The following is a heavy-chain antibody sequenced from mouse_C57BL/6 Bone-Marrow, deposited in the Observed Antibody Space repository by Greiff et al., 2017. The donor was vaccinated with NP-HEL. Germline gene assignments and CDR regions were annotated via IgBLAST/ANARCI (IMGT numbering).Heavy chain of an antibody. CDR2: ISYDGSN. Sequence: EVQLVESGPGLVKPSQSLSLTCSVTGYSITSGYYWNWIRQFPGNKLEWMGYISYDGSNNYNPSLKNRISITRDTSKNQFFLKLNSVTTEDTATYYCAREDYGSSPFNFDVWGTGTTVTVSS. D-gene: IGHD1-1*01. CDR1: GYSITSGYY. J-gene: IGHJ1*03. V-gene: IGHV3-6*01. CDR3: AREDYGSSPFNFDV.